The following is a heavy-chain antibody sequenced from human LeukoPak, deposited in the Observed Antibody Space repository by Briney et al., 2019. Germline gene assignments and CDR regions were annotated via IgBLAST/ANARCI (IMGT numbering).Heavy chain of an antibody. CDR2: IKHDGSEE. Sequence: GGSLRLSCAASGFSVSSTYMSWVRQAPGQGLEWVANIKHDGSEEHYVDSVKGRFTISRGDGRNSVSLQMNSVRAEDTAVYYCGYTNHFYHWGQGTLVVVSS. V-gene: IGHV3-7*01. CDR3: GYTNHFYH. CDR1: GFSVSSTY. J-gene: IGHJ4*02. D-gene: IGHD3-16*02.